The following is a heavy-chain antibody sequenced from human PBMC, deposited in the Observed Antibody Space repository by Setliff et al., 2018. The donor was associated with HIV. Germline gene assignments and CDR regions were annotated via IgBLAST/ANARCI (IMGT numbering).Heavy chain of an antibody. Sequence: GGSLRLSCAASGFTFSDYWMTWVRQAPGKGLEWVAVISYAGSNEYYGDCVKGRFTISRDNSKNTLFLQMNSLRVEDTAVYYCMRGPRLGPVDVWGKGATVTVSS. J-gene: IGHJ6*04. CDR3: MRGPRLGPVDV. V-gene: IGHV3-30*03. CDR2: ISYAGSNE. CDR1: GFTFSDYW. D-gene: IGHD3-16*01.